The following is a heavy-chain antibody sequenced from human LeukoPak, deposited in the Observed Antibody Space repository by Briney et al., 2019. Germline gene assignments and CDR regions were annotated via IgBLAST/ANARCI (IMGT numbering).Heavy chain of an antibody. CDR3: ARVGGNFLYYYYYMDV. CDR1: GYSISSGYY. D-gene: IGHD4-23*01. J-gene: IGHJ6*03. Sequence: SETLSLTCTVSGYSISSGYYWGWIRQPPGEGLEWIGSIYHSGSTYYNPSLKSRVTISVDTSKNQFSLKLSSVTAADTAVYYCARVGGNFLYYYYYMDVWGKGTTVTVSS. V-gene: IGHV4-38-2*02. CDR2: IYHSGST.